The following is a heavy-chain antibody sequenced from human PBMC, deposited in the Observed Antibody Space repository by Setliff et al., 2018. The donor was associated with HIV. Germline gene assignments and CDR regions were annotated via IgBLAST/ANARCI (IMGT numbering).Heavy chain of an antibody. CDR2: TSYDGSEK. D-gene: IGHD5-12*01. Sequence: GGSLRLSCAASGFTFSSYGMHWVRQAPGKGLEWVAVTSYDGSEKYYADSLKGRFAMSKDNSKKTLYLQMNSLRAEDTAVYYCARSPHYSGYDPLRYMDVWGTGTTVTVSS. CDR1: GFTFSSYG. CDR3: ARSPHYSGYDPLRYMDV. J-gene: IGHJ6*03. V-gene: IGHV3-30*03.